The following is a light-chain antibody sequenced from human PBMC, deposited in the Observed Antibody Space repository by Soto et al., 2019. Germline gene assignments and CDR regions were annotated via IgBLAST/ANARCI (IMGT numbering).Light chain of an antibody. V-gene: IGLV8-61*01. Sequence: QTVVTLEPAGSLCADWSVTLTCGLHSGSVSTSHYPSWYQQTPGQAPRTLIYSTHSRSSGVPDRFSGSILGKKAALTITGVQAEDECDYYCVLYMSPGIWVFGGGTKVTVL. J-gene: IGLJ2*01. CDR2: STH. CDR3: VLYMSPGIWV. CDR1: SGSVSTSHY.